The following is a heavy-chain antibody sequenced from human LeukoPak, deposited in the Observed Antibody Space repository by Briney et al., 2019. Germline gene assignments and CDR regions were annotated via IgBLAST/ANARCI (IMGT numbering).Heavy chain of an antibody. V-gene: IGHV1-24*01. J-gene: IGHJ5*02. D-gene: IGHD2-15*01. Sequence: ASVKVSCKVSGYTLTELSMHWVRQAPGKGLEWMGGFDPEDGETIYAQKFQGRVTMTEDTSTDTAYMELSSLRSEDTAVYYCARTGYCSGGSCYGEDWFDPWGQGTLITVSS. CDR3: ARTGYCSGGSCYGEDWFDP. CDR1: GYTLTELS. CDR2: FDPEDGET.